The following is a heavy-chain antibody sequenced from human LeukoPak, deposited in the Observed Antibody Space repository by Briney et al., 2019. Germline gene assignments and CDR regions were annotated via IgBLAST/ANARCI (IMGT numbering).Heavy chain of an antibody. CDR3: ASAYGGLLDY. Sequence: PGGSLTVACAASGFTFSSYEMNWVRQAPGKGLEWISYISSSSSTIYYADSLKGRFTISRDNAKNSLYLQMNSLRAEDTAVYYCASAYGGLLDYWGQGTLVTVSS. CDR2: ISSSSSTI. CDR1: GFTFSSYE. J-gene: IGHJ4*02. D-gene: IGHD3-16*01. V-gene: IGHV3-48*03.